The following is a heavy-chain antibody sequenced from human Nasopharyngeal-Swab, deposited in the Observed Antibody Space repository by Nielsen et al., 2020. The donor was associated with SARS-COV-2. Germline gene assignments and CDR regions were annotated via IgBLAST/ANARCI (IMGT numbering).Heavy chain of an antibody. CDR2: IIPIFGTA. V-gene: IGHV1-69*13. J-gene: IGHJ5*02. Sequence: SVKVSCKASGGIFSSYAISWVRQAPGQGLEWMGGIIPIFGTANYAQKFQGRVTITADESTSTAYMELSSLRSEDTAVYYCARIAVHHNWFDPWGQGTLVTVSS. D-gene: IGHD1-1*01. CDR3: ARIAVHHNWFDP. CDR1: GGIFSSYA.